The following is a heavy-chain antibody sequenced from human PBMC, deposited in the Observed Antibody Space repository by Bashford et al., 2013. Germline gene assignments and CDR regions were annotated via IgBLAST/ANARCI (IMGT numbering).Heavy chain of an antibody. CDR3: ARDYRYCSSTNCAGYFDY. V-gene: IGHV4-4*07. Sequence: SETLSLTCTVSGGSISSYYWSWIRQPAGKGLEWIGRIYTSGSTNYSPSLKSRVTMSVDTSKNQFSLKLSSVTAADTAVYYCARDYRYCSSTNCAGYFDYWGQGIPVTVSS. J-gene: IGHJ4*02. D-gene: IGHD2-2*01. CDR2: IYTSGST. CDR1: GGSISSYY.